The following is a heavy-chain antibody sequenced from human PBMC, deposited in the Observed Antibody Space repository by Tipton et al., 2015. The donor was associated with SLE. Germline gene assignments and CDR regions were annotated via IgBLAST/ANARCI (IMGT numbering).Heavy chain of an antibody. CDR3: ARHILLGSGYHILDY. D-gene: IGHD3-22*01. CDR2: IHPGDSDT. CDR1: GYTFTTYW. J-gene: IGHJ4*02. Sequence: QLVQSGAEVKKPGESLKISCKGSGYTFTTYWIGWVRQMPGKGLEWMGIIHPGDSDTKYSPSFQGQVTISADKSISTAYLQWSSLKASDTAMYYCARHILLGSGYHILDYWGQGTLVTVSS. V-gene: IGHV5-51*01.